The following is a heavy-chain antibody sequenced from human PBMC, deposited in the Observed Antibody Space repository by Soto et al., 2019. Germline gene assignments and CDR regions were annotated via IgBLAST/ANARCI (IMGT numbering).Heavy chain of an antibody. V-gene: IGHV3-9*01. CDR2: ISWNSGSI. CDR3: AKDMRPRGGRPDAFDI. J-gene: IGHJ3*02. CDR1: GFTFDDYA. D-gene: IGHD2-15*01. Sequence: PGGSLRLSCAASGFTFDDYAMHWVRQAPGKGLEWVSGISWNSGSIGYADSVKGRFTISRDNAKNSLYLQMNSLRAEDTALYYCAKDMRPRGGRPDAFDIWGQGTMVTVSS.